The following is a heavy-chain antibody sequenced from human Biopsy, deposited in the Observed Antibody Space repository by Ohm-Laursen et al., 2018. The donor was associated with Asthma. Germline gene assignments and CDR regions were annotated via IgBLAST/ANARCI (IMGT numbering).Heavy chain of an antibody. V-gene: IGHV4-31*03. CDR2: IYDSGRT. CDR3: ARGVDYGGNHVDS. CDR1: GGTISSGGHY. D-gene: IGHD4-23*01. Sequence: PSDTLSLTCTVSGGTISSGGHYWNWIRQEPGKGLEWIGNIYDSGRTYYKSSLKSRITISVDSSKNQLSLTLTSVTAADTAIYYCARGVDYGGNHVDSWGQGTLVTVSS. J-gene: IGHJ4*02.